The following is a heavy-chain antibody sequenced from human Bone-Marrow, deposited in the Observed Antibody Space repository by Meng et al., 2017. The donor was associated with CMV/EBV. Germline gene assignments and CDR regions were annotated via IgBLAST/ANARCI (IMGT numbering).Heavy chain of an antibody. CDR2: ISYDGSNK. D-gene: IGHD1-26*01. CDR3: ARDGIVGATTGGDY. J-gene: IGHJ4*02. Sequence: GGSLRLSCAASGFTFSSYAMHWVRQAPGKGLEWVAVISYDGSNKYYADSVKGRFTISRVNSKNTLYLQMNSLSAEDTAVYYCARDGIVGATTGGDYWGQGTLVTVSS. V-gene: IGHV3-30-3*01. CDR1: GFTFSSYA.